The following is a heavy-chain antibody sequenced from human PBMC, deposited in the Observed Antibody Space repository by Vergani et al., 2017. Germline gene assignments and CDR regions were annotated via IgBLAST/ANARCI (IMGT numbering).Heavy chain of an antibody. Sequence: QVQLVESGGGVVQPGGSLRLSRGASGFTFSNYGMHWVRQAPGKGLECVTFIRDDGSNTYYADSVKGRFTISRDNSKNTLYLQMNSLRPEDTAVYYCARDTVTGSRYFDYWGQGTLVTVSS. V-gene: IGHV3-30*02. CDR1: GFTFSNYG. CDR2: IRDDGSNT. CDR3: ARDTVTGSRYFDY. J-gene: IGHJ4*02. D-gene: IGHD6-19*01.